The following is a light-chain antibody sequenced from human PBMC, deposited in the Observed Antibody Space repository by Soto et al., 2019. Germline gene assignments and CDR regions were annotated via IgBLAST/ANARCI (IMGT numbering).Light chain of an antibody. V-gene: IGLV2-8*01. CDR3: SSYAGSNHLL. CDR1: SSDVGGYNY. Sequence: QSALTQPPSASGSPGQSVTISCTGTSSDVGGYNYVSWYQQHPGKAPKLMIYEVTKRPSGVPDRFSGSKSGNTASLTVSGLQTEDEADYYCSSYAGSNHLLFGRGTKLTVL. CDR2: EVT. J-gene: IGLJ2*01.